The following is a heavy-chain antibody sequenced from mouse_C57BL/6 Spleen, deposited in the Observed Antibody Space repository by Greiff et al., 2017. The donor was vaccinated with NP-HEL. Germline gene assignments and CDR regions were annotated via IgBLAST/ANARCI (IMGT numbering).Heavy chain of an antibody. CDR2: IDPSDSYT. D-gene: IGHD2-4*01. CDR3: AISTMITTRDFDV. Sequence: QVQLQQPGAELVKPGASVKLSCKASGYTFTSYWMQWVKQRPGQGLEWIGEIDPSDSYTNYNQKFKGKATLTVDTSSSKAYMQLSSLTSEDSAVYYCAISTMITTRDFDVWGTGTTVTVSS. J-gene: IGHJ1*03. CDR1: GYTFTSYW. V-gene: IGHV1-50*01.